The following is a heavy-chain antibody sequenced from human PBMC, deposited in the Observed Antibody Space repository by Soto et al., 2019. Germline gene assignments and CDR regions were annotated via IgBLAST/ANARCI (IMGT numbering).Heavy chain of an antibody. CDR1: GYTFTSYG. J-gene: IGHJ6*02. Sequence: ASVKVSCKASGYTFTSYGISWVRQAPGQGLEWMGWISAYNGNTNYAQKLQGRVTMTTDTSTSTAYMELRSLRSEDTAVYYCARGYCSSTSCYAGYYYYGMDVWGQGTTVTVSS. CDR3: ARGYCSSTSCYAGYYYYGMDV. V-gene: IGHV1-18*01. D-gene: IGHD2-2*01. CDR2: ISAYNGNT.